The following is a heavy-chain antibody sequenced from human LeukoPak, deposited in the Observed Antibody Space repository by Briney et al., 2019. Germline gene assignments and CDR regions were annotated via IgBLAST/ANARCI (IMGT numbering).Heavy chain of an antibody. CDR1: GGSISSSSYY. J-gene: IGHJ4*02. D-gene: IGHD5-18*01. V-gene: IGHV4-39*07. Sequence: PSETLSLTCTVSGGSISSSSYYWGWIRQPPGKGLEWIGSIYYSGSTYYNPSLKSRVTISVDTSKSQFSLKLSSVTAADTAVYYCARDHGAWIQLWWGTFDYWGQGTLVTVSS. CDR2: IYYSGST. CDR3: ARDHGAWIQLWWGTFDY.